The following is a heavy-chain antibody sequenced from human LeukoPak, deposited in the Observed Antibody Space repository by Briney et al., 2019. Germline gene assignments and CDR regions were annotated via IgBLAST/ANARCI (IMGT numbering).Heavy chain of an antibody. Sequence: ASVKVSCKASGHTFTAYYMFWVRQAPGQGLEWMGWINPNSGGTNYAPKFQGRVTMTRDTSTSTVYMELSSLRSEDTAVYYCARDDYYGSSSFDYWGQGTLVTVSS. CDR3: ARDDYYGSSSFDY. D-gene: IGHD3-10*01. CDR1: GHTFTAYY. J-gene: IGHJ4*02. V-gene: IGHV1-2*02. CDR2: INPNSGGT.